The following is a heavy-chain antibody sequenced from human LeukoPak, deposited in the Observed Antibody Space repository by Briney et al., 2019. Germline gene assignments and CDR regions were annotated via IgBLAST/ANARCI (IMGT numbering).Heavy chain of an antibody. V-gene: IGHV4-61*01. D-gene: IGHD3-10*01. CDR2: IYYSGST. Sequence: SETLSLTCTVSGGSISSSSYYWSWIRQPPGKGLEWIGYIYYSGSTNYNPSLKSRVTISVDTSKNQFSLKLSSVTAADTAVYYCARGVGEPSPYYYGSGSSPYYFDYWGQGTLVTVSS. CDR1: GGSISSSSYY. J-gene: IGHJ4*02. CDR3: ARGVGEPSPYYYGSGSSPYYFDY.